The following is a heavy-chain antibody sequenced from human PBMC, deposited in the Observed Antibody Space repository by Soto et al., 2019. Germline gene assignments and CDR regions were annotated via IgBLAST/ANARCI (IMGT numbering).Heavy chain of an antibody. CDR1: GFTFSSYA. Sequence: EVQLLESGGGLIQPGGSLRLSCAASGFTFSSYAMTWVRQAPGKGLEWVSTFSGSGGGIYYADSVKGRFTISRDDSKNTLYLQMNSLRAEDTAVYYCAKDHRNYYGMDVWGQGTTVTVSS. CDR3: AKDHRNYYGMDV. J-gene: IGHJ6*02. CDR2: FSGSGGGI. V-gene: IGHV3-23*01.